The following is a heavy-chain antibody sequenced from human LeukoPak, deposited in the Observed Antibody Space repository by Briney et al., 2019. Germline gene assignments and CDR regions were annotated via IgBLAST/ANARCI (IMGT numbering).Heavy chain of an antibody. J-gene: IGHJ1*01. CDR3: AKVYRYYDSSCQH. CDR2: ISGDGRST. V-gene: IGHV3-43*02. CDR1: GFTFDDYA. D-gene: IGHD3-22*01. Sequence: GGSLRLSCAASGFTFDDYAMHWVRQAPGKVLEWVSLISGDGRSTYFADSVKGRFTISRDNSKNSLYLQMNSLRTEDTALYYCAKVYRYYDSSCQHWGQDTLVTVSS.